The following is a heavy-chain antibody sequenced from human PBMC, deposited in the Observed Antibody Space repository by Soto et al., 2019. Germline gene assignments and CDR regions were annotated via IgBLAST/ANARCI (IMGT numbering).Heavy chain of an antibody. Sequence: EVQLLESGGGLVQPGGSLRISCAASGFTFGSYVMTWVRQAPGKGLEWVSALTGSGASTYYADSVRSRFIISRDNSKNMLYLQMYSLRAEDTAVYYCAQDFGGRRPFHYWGQGTLVTVSS. CDR2: LTGSGAST. V-gene: IGHV3-23*01. J-gene: IGHJ4*02. CDR3: AQDFGGRRPFHY. CDR1: GFTFGSYV. D-gene: IGHD1-26*01.